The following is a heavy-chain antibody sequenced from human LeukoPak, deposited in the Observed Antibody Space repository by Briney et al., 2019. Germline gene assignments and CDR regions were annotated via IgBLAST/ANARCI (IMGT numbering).Heavy chain of an antibody. CDR2: ISGSGGST. CDR1: GFTFSSYG. V-gene: IGHV3-23*01. J-gene: IGHJ4*02. D-gene: IGHD3-22*01. Sequence: GGSLRLSCAASGFTFSSYGMSWVRQAPGKGLEWVSAISGSGGSTYYADSVKGRFTISRDNSKNTLYLQMNSLRAEDTAVYYCARSWGVHYYDSSGYYYPDYWGQGTLVTVSS. CDR3: ARSWGVHYYDSSGYYYPDY.